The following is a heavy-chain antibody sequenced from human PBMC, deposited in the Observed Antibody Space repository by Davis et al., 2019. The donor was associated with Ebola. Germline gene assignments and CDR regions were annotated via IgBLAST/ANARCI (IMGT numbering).Heavy chain of an antibody. D-gene: IGHD6-13*01. V-gene: IGHV4-59*01. J-gene: IGHJ4*02. Sequence: PGGSLRLSCTVSGGSISSYYWSWIRQPPGKGLEWIGYIYYSGSTNYNPSLKSRVTISVDTSKNQFSLKLSSVTAADTAVYYCARGIAAAGTSFDCWGQGTLVTVSS. CDR1: GGSISSYY. CDR2: IYYSGST. CDR3: ARGIAAAGTSFDC.